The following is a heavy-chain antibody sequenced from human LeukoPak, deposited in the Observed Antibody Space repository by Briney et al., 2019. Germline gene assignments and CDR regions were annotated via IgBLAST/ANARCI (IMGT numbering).Heavy chain of an antibody. V-gene: IGHV3-23*01. CDR3: AREPDYYYYGMDV. J-gene: IGHJ6*02. D-gene: IGHD1-14*01. CDR1: EFTFSNYA. Sequence: PGGSLRLSCAAPEFTFSNYAMSWVRQAPGKGLEWVSTISSSGGSAYYADSLRGRFTISRDNSKNTLYLQMNSLRAEDSAVYYCAREPDYYYYGMDVWGQGTTVTVSS. CDR2: ISSSGGSA.